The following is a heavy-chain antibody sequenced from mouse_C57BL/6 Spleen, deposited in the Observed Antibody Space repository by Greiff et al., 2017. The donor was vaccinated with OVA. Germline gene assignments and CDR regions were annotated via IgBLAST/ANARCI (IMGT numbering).Heavy chain of an antibody. CDR3: ARGGYDVRFAY. Sequence: QVQLQQPGAELVKPGASVKLSCKASGYTFTSYWMQWVKQRPGPGLEWIGEIDPSDSYTNYNQQFKGKATLTVDTSSSTAYMQLSRLTCEDSAVYYCARGGYDVRFAYWGQGTLVTVSA. D-gene: IGHD2-2*01. V-gene: IGHV1-50*01. J-gene: IGHJ3*01. CDR1: GYTFTSYW. CDR2: IDPSDSYT.